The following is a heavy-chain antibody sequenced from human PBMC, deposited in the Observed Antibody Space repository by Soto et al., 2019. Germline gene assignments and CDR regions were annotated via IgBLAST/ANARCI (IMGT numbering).Heavy chain of an antibody. V-gene: IGHV1-58*01. CDR2: IVVGSGNT. J-gene: IGHJ6*02. Sequence: SVKVSCKASGFTFTSSAVQWVRQARGQRLEWIGWIVVGSGNTNYAQKFQERVTITRDMSTSTAYMELSSLRSEDTAVYYCAADLITGTLHYYYGMDVWGQGTTVTVSS. CDR1: GFTFTSSA. D-gene: IGHD1-7*01. CDR3: AADLITGTLHYYYGMDV.